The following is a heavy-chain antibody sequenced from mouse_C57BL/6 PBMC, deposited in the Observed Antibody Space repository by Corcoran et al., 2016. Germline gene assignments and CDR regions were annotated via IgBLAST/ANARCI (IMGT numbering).Heavy chain of an antibody. CDR1: GYSITSGDY. CDR2: ISYDGSN. D-gene: IGHD1-1*01. J-gene: IGHJ1*03. CDR3: ARAPYYYGFYWYFDV. V-gene: IGHV3-6*01. Sequence: VQLQESGPGLVKPSQSLSLTCSVIGYSITSGDYWNWIRQFPGNKLEWMGYISYDGSNKYNPSLKNRISNTRDTSKNQFFLKLNSVTTEDTATYYCARAPYYYGFYWYFDVWGTGTTVTVSS.